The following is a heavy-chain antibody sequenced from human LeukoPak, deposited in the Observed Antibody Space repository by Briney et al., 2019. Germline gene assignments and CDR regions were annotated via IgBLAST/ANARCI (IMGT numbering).Heavy chain of an antibody. CDR2: IWYDGSNK. D-gene: IGHD3-22*01. J-gene: IGHJ4*02. V-gene: IGHV3-33*01. CDR3: ARDLGEGYYDSSGDSLFDY. Sequence: AGGSLRLSCAASGFTFSSYGMHWVRQAPGKGLEWVAVIWYDGSNKYYADSVKGRFTISRDNSKNTLYLQMNSLRAEDTAVYYCARDLGEGYYDSSGDSLFDYWGQGTLVTVSS. CDR1: GFTFSSYG.